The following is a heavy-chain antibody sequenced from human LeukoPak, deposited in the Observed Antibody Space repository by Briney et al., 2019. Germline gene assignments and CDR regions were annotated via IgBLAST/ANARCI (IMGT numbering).Heavy chain of an antibody. CDR1: GFTFTTYW. J-gene: IGHJ2*01. V-gene: IGHV3-7*01. CDR3: ARDKIVGATTGSYFDL. CDR2: INQDGSEK. D-gene: IGHD1-26*01. Sequence: GGSLRLSCAASGFTFTTYWMSWVRQAPGKGLEWVANINQDGSEKYYVDSMKGRFTISRDNTKNSLYLQMNSLRAEDTAVYYCARDKIVGATTGSYFDLWARGTLVTVSS.